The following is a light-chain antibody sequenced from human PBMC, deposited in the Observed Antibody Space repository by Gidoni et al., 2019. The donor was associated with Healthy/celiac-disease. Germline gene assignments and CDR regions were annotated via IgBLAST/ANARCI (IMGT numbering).Light chain of an antibody. J-gene: IGKJ2*01. CDR1: QLVSSSY. V-gene: IGKV3-20*01. CDR3: QQYGSSPPMYT. CDR2: GAS. Sequence: EIVLAQSPGTLSLSPGERATLSCRASQLVSSSYLAWYQQKPGQAPRLLIYGASSRATGIPDRFSGSGSGTDFTLTISRLEPEDFAVYYCQQYGSSPPMYTFXXXTKLEIK.